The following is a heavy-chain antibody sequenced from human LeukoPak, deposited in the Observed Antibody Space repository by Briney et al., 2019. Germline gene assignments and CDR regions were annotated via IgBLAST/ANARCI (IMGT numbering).Heavy chain of an antibody. V-gene: IGHV3-74*01. J-gene: IGHJ4*02. Sequence: GGSLRLSCTASGFTFSSYWMHWVRQAPGKGLVWVSRINSDGGSTSYADSVKGRFTISRDDAKNTLYLQMNSLRAEDAAVYYCARRIQGMAPYYFDYWGQGTLVTVSS. CDR1: GFTFSSYW. D-gene: IGHD5-24*01. CDR2: INSDGGST. CDR3: ARRIQGMAPYYFDY.